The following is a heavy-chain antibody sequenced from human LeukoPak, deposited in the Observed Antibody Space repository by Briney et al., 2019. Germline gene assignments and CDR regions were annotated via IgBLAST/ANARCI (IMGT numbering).Heavy chain of an antibody. CDR1: GFTFSAYA. CDR3: ARVGSSGWTPLSDY. D-gene: IGHD6-19*01. J-gene: IGHJ4*02. V-gene: IGHV3-48*03. Sequence: GGSLRLSCEASGFTFSAYAMTWVRQAPGKGLEWVSYISSSGSTIYYADSVKGRFTISRDNVKSSLYLQMNSLRAEDTAVYYCARVGSSGWTPLSDYWGQGTLVAVSS. CDR2: ISSSGSTI.